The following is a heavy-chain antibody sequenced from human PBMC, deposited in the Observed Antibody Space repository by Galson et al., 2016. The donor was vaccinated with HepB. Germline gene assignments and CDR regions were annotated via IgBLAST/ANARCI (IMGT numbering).Heavy chain of an antibody. J-gene: IGHJ6*02. V-gene: IGHV1-3*04. D-gene: IGHD3-3*01. Sequence: SVKVSCKASGYTFSNNVVNWVRQAPGQRPEWMGWINTAKGDTKYSRKFQGRVTITRDTSATTAYMELSSLGYEDTAVYYCARGLGTIFGVVITDYYYYGMDVWGQGTTVTVSS. CDR3: ARGLGTIFGVVITDYYYYGMDV. CDR2: INTAKGDT. CDR1: GYTFSNNV.